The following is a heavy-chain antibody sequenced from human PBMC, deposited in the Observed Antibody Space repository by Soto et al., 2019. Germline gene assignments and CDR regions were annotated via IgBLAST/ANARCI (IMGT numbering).Heavy chain of an antibody. CDR3: AKDDFNDRGDAYFDY. CDR1: GFSFTNFA. Sequence: PGGSLRLSCAASGFSFTNFAMSWVRQAPGKGLEWVAGIGASGDITWYADSVKGRLSISRDNSKNTLYLQLNSLRFEDTAVYYCAKDDFNDRGDAYFDYWGPGTLVTVSS. D-gene: IGHD2-21*02. J-gene: IGHJ4*02. CDR2: IGASGDIT. V-gene: IGHV3-23*01.